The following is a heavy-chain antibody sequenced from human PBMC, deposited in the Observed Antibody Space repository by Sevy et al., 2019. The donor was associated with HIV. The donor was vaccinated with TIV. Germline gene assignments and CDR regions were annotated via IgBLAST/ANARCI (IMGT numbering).Heavy chain of an antibody. CDR3: ARLFSCGGDCYYLDY. D-gene: IGHD2-21*02. J-gene: IGHJ4*02. V-gene: IGHV3-30-3*01. CDR1: GFTFSNYD. CDR2: ISHDGNYK. Sequence: GGSLRLSCTASGFTFSNYDMHWVRQAPGKGLDWVAVISHDGNYKSCADSVKDRFSIPRDNFKNTLHLQMNSLRVEDTAVYFCARLFSCGGDCYYLDYWGQGALVTVSS.